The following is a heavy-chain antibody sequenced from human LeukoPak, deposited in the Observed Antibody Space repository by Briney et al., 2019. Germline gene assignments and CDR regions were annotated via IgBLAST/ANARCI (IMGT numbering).Heavy chain of an antibody. V-gene: IGHV4-4*07. CDR2: IYTSGST. J-gene: IGHJ3*02. D-gene: IGHD3-22*01. CDR1: GGSISSYY. CDR3: ARDRYYDSSGPDAFDI. Sequence: PSETLSLTCTVSGGSISSYYWSWIRQPAGKGLEWIGRIYTSGSTNYNPSLKSRVTMSVDTSKNQFSLKLSSVTAAGTAVYYCARDRYYDSSGPDAFDIWGQGTMVTVSS.